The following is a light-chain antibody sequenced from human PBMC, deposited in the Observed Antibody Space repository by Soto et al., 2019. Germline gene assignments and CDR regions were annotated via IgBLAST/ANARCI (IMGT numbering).Light chain of an antibody. CDR3: QQYGSSSWT. CDR2: GAS. Sequence: EIVLTQSPGTLSLCPGERATLSCRPSQSVSSSYLAWYQQQPGQAPRLLIYGASSRATGIPDRFSGSGSGTDFTLTISRLEPEDFAVYYCQQYGSSSWTFGQGTKVDIK. J-gene: IGKJ1*01. CDR1: QSVSSSY. V-gene: IGKV3-20*01.